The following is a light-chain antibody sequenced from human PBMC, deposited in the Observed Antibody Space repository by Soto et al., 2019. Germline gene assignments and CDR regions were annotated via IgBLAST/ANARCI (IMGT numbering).Light chain of an antibody. V-gene: IGKV3-20*01. Sequence: EVVMTQSPANLSVSPGVGATLSCWASQPVSDKLAWYQQKPGQAPRLLIYGASARALGIPDRFSGSGSGTDFTLTISRLEPEDFAVYYCQQYGSSLITFGQGTRLEIK. J-gene: IGKJ5*01. CDR2: GAS. CDR1: QPVSDK. CDR3: QQYGSSLIT.